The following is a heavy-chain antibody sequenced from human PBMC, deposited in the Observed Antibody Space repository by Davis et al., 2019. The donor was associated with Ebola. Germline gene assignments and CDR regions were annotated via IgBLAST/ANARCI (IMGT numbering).Heavy chain of an antibody. CDR3: ARQTTVTTDFDY. V-gene: IGHV5-51*01. CDR1: GYSFTRYW. J-gene: IGHJ4*02. Sequence: PGGSLRLSCKGSGYSFTRYWIGWVRQMPGKGLEWMGIIYPGDSGTRYSPSFQGQVTISADRSISTAYLQWSSLKASDTAMYYCARQTTVTTDFDYWGQGTLVTVSS. CDR2: IYPGDSGT. D-gene: IGHD4-17*01.